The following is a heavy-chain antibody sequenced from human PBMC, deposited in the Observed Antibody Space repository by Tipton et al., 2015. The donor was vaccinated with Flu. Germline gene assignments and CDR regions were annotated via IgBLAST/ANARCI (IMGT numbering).Heavy chain of an antibody. CDR3: ASGRYYGMDV. CDR1: GFTFSSFW. CDR2: INSDGSST. D-gene: IGHD3-10*01. Sequence: VQLVQSGGGLIQPGGSLRLSCAASGFTFSSFWMHWVRQAPGKGLVWVARINSDGSSTRYADSVKGRFTISRDNAENTLYLQLNSLRAEDTAVYYCASGRYYGMDVWGQGNTVTVSS. V-gene: IGHV3-74*02. J-gene: IGHJ6*02.